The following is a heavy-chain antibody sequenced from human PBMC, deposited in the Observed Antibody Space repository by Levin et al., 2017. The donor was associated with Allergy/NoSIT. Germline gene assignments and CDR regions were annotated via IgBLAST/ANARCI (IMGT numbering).Heavy chain of an antibody. CDR1: GGSINTHG. CDR3: ARHFCIGGNCHYIFDY. V-gene: IGHV4-59*08. CDR2: MDDNGDT. D-gene: IGHD2-15*01. Sequence: PSETLSLTCTVSGGSINTHGWSWMRQPPGKGLEWIGCMDDNGDTKYNPSLKSRASISVDTSKNQLSLKLSSVTATDTAVYYCARHFCIGGNCHYIFDYWGQGILATVSS. J-gene: IGHJ4*02.